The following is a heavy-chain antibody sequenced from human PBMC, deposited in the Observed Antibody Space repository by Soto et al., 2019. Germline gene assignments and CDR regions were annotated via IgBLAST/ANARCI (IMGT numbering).Heavy chain of an antibody. D-gene: IGHD2-2*01. CDR2: IYYSGST. CDR1: GGSISSYY. J-gene: IGHJ5*02. Sequence: SETLSLTCTVSGGSISSYYWSWIRQPPGKGLEWIGYIYYSGSTNYNPSLKSRVTISVDTSKNQFSLKLSSVTAADTAVYYCARVCRYVVVPAAISWWFDPWGQGTLVTVSS. CDR3: ARVCRYVVVPAAISWWFDP. V-gene: IGHV4-59*01.